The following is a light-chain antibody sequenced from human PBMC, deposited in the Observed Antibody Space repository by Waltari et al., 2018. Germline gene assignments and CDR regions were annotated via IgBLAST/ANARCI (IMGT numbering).Light chain of an antibody. V-gene: IGLV2-14*01. Sequence: QSALTQPASVSGSPGQSIPISCTGTSSAVGPYNSVSWYQQHPGKAPKLIISEVTDRPSGVSNRFSGSRSGNTASLTISGLQAEDEADYYCSSYTSGTALYVFGTGTKVTVL. CDR2: EVT. CDR1: SSAVGPYNS. J-gene: IGLJ1*01. CDR3: SSYTSGTALYV.